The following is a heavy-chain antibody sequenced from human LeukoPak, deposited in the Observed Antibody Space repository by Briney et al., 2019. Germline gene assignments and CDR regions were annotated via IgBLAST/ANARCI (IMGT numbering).Heavy chain of an antibody. CDR3: ARDLDYSTGFDY. D-gene: IGHD4-11*01. J-gene: IGHJ4*02. CDR1: GFTFSSSTFGSYT. Sequence: PGGSLRLSCATSGFTFSSSTFGSYTMNWVRQAPGKGLEWVSSISSTGTYIYYTDSVKVRFTISRGIANSLLYLQMNSLRADDTAVYYCARDLDYSTGFDYWGQGTLVTVSS. V-gene: IGHV3-21*01. CDR2: ISSTGTYI.